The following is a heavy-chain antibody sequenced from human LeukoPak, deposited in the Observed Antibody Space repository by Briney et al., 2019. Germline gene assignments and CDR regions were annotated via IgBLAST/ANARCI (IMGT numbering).Heavy chain of an antibody. CDR1: GYTFTGYY. V-gene: IGHV1-2*02. Sequence: VASVKVSCKASGYTFTGYYMHWVRQAPGQGLEWMGWINPNSGGTNYAQKFQGRVTMTRDTSISTAYMELSRLRSDDTAVYYCARLKDPHIVVVTAIEGDYWGQGTLVTVSS. CDR3: ARLKDPHIVVVTAIEGDY. D-gene: IGHD2-21*02. J-gene: IGHJ4*02. CDR2: INPNSGGT.